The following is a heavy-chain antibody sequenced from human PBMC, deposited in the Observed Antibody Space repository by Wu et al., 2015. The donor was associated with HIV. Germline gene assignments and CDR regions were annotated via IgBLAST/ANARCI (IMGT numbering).Heavy chain of an antibody. J-gene: IGHJ6*02. CDR2: INPLFGTT. CDR1: GDGFTSYA. D-gene: IGHD3-10*01. V-gene: IGHV1-69*05. CDR3: ARAHYYGFGEYPQGLYYAFDV. Sequence: QVHLVQFGGEVKKPGSSVKVTCKASGDGFTSYAVSWVRQAPGQGLEWMGGINPLFGTTKFTQKFQGRLTITTDELRTTAYMELSSLRSEDTAVYYCARAHYYGFGEYPQGLYYAFDVWGQGTTVTVSS.